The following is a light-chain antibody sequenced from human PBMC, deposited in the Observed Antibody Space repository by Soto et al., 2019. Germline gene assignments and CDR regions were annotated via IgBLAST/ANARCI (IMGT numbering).Light chain of an antibody. Sequence: QSALTQPPSLSGTPGQRVTISRSGSNSNIGRYSVNRYHPFPGPASKKLIYNDYERHSGVPDRLSGSKSCPSASLPTSGLQSDDEAEYYCAAWDDNLQGPLFGGGTKLTGL. CDR3: AAWDDNLQGPL. V-gene: IGLV1-44*01. CDR1: NSNIGRYS. J-gene: IGLJ3*02. CDR2: NDY.